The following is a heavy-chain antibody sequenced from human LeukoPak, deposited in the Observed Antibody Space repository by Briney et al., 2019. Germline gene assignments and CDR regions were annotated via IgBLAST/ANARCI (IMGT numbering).Heavy chain of an antibody. J-gene: IGHJ3*02. CDR1: GYSISSGYY. CDR2: IYHSGST. D-gene: IGHD3-22*01. Sequence: PSETLSLTCTVSGYSISSGYYWGWIRQLPGKGLEWIGSIYHSGSTYYNPSLKSRVTISVDTSKNQFSLKLSSVTAADTAVYYCARAPPLPYYYDSSGCYSLEFEAFDIWGQGTMVTVSS. CDR3: ARAPPLPYYYDSSGCYSLEFEAFDI. V-gene: IGHV4-38-2*02.